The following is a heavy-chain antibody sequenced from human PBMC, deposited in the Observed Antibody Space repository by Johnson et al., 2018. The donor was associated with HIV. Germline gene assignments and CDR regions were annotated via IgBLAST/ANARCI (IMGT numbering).Heavy chain of an antibody. J-gene: IGHJ3*02. CDR1: GFTLSIYG. CDR2: IRYDGSNK. D-gene: IGHD5-24*01. V-gene: IGHV3-30*02. Sequence: QVQLVESGGGVVQPGGSLRLSCAASGFTLSIYGMHWVRQAPGKGLEWVTFIRYDGSNKYYAESVKARFTISRDNPKNTLYLQMNSLRREDTAVYYCAKGGVGRDGNRDAFDIWGQGTMVTVSS. CDR3: AKGGVGRDGNRDAFDI.